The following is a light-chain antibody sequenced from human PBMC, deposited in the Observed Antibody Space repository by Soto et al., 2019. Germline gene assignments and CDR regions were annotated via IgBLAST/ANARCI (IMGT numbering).Light chain of an antibody. CDR3: QQYAYWPET. J-gene: IGKJ1*01. CDR1: QSVSRY. Sequence: EIVLTQSPATLSLSPGERATLSCRASQSVSRYLAWYQQKPGQAPRLLIYGASSRATGIPDRFSGSGSGTNFTLAISSLQSEDFAVYFCQQYAYWPETFGQGTKVDI. CDR2: GAS. V-gene: IGKV3-11*01.